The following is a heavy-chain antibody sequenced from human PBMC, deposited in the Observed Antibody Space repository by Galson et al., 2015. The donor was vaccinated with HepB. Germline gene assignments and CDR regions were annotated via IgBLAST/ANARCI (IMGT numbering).Heavy chain of an antibody. Sequence: SLRLSCAASGFTFSSYGMHWVRQAPGKGLEWVAVISYDGSNKYYADSVKGRFTISRDNSKNTLYLQMNSLRAEDTAVYYCAKITIFGVVTSDAFDIWGQGTMVTVSS. CDR1: GFTFSSYG. CDR3: AKITIFGVVTSDAFDI. V-gene: IGHV3-30*18. D-gene: IGHD3-3*01. J-gene: IGHJ3*02. CDR2: ISYDGSNK.